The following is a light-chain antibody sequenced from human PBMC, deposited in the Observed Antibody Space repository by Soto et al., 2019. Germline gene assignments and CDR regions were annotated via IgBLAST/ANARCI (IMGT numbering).Light chain of an antibody. J-gene: IGKJ1*01. V-gene: IGKV3-20*01. CDR3: QQYGSSPT. CDR1: QSVSNNY. Sequence: EIVLTLSPGTLSLSQGERATLSCRASQSVSNNYLAWYQQKPGQAPRLLIYGASSRATGIPDRFSGSGSGTDFTLTISRLEPEDFAVYYCQQYGSSPTFGQGTKVDIK. CDR2: GAS.